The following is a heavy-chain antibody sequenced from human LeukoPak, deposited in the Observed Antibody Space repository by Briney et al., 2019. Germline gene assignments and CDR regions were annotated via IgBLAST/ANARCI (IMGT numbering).Heavy chain of an antibody. J-gene: IGHJ4*02. Sequence: GGSLRLSCAASGFTFSSYGIHWVRQAPGKGLEWVAVISYDGSNKYYADSVKGRFTISRDNSKNTLYLQMNSLRAEDTAVYYCAKGFDYGDYLDYWGQGTLVTVSS. CDR2: ISYDGSNK. V-gene: IGHV3-30*18. D-gene: IGHD4-17*01. CDR3: AKGFDYGDYLDY. CDR1: GFTFSSYG.